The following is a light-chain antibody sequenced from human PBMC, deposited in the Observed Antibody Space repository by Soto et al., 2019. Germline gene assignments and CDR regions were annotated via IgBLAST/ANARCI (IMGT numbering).Light chain of an antibody. CDR1: QGIRNS. CDR3: QNYHSAPYT. J-gene: IGKJ3*01. CDR2: GAS. V-gene: IGKV1-27*01. Sequence: DIQMTQSPSSLSASVGDRVTITCRANQGIRNSLAWYQQKPGKVPKLLIYGASTLQSGVPSRFSGSGSGTDFTLTISSLQPVDVATYYCQNYHSAPYTFGPGTKVDIK.